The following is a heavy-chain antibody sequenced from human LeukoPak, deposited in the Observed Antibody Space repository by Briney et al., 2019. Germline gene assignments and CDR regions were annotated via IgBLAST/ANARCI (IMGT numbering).Heavy chain of an antibody. CDR3: LRDRGYSAYDC. CDR2: IMPNGSEK. D-gene: IGHD1-26*01. Sequence: PGGSLRLSCTASGFTFSYYWINWVRQAPGKGLEWVARIMPNGSEKYYVDSVKGRFTISRDKTKNSLYLQMNNLRAEDTAVYYCLRDRGYSAYDCWGQGTLVTVSS. J-gene: IGHJ4*02. V-gene: IGHV3-7*01. CDR1: GFTFSYYW.